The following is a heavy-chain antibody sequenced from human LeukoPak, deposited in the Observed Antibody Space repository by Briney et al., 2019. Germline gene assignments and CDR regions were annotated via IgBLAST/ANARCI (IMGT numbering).Heavy chain of an antibody. Sequence: GGSLRLSCTVSGFTVSSNSMSWVRQAPGKGLEWVSFIYSAGSIYYSDSVKGRFTISGDNSKNTLYLQMNSLRAEDTAVYYCAKDQEGVAATNSNFDYWGQGTLVTVSS. CDR2: IYSAGSI. J-gene: IGHJ4*02. CDR3: AKDQEGVAATNSNFDY. V-gene: IGHV3-53*05. CDR1: GFTVSSNS. D-gene: IGHD2-15*01.